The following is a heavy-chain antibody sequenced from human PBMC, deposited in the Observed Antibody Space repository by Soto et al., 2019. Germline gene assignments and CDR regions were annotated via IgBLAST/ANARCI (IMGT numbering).Heavy chain of an antibody. CDR3: AKIPSLKHEKVDY. CDR1: GFSFSSYA. V-gene: IGHV3-23*01. Sequence: GGSLRLSCAASGFSFSSYAMNWVRQAPGKGLEWVSGISSSGLSTYYADSVKGRFTISGDNSKTTLFLQMNSLRAEDTAVYYCAKIPSLKHEKVDYWGQGTLVTVSS. J-gene: IGHJ4*02. CDR2: ISSSGLST.